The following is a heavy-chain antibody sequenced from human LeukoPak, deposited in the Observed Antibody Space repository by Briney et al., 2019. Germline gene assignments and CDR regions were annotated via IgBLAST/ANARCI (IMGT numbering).Heavy chain of an antibody. J-gene: IGHJ6*03. CDR2: IIPIFGTA. D-gene: IGHD5-12*01. CDR3: ARRSGYDPYYYYYYMDV. Sequence: SVKVSCKASGGTFSSYAISWVRQAPGQGLEWMGGIIPIFGTANYAQKFQGRVTITADESTSTAYMELSSLRSEDTAVYYCARRSGYDPYYYYYYMDVWGKGTTVTVSS. V-gene: IGHV1-69*13. CDR1: GGTFSSYA.